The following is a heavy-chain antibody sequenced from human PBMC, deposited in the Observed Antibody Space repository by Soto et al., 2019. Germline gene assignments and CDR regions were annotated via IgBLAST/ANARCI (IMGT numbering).Heavy chain of an antibody. V-gene: IGHV3-23*05. D-gene: IGHD2-21*01. J-gene: IGHJ4*02. Sequence: GGSLRLSCVGSGFSFGDFAMSWVRQAPGKGLEWVTGIVGSGKTKYYGDSARGRFTISRDNSKNTLYLDMTDLRDEDTATYFCAKRLKSPGIRAGVGCDLWGQGTVVTLSS. CDR3: AKRLKSPGIRAGVGCDL. CDR1: GFSFGDFA. CDR2: IVGSGKTK.